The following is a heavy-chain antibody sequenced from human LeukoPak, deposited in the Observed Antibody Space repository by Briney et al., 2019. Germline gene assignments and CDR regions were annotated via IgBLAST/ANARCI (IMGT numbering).Heavy chain of an antibody. CDR1: GFTFSSYG. Sequence: PGRSLRLSCAASGFTFSSYGMHWVRQAPGKGLEWVAVIWYDGSNKYYADSVKGRFTISRDNSKNTLYLQMNSLRAEDTAVYYCARENRRYCSNTSCYDGMDVWGQGTTVTVSS. D-gene: IGHD2-2*01. CDR3: ARENRRYCSNTSCYDGMDV. V-gene: IGHV3-33*01. CDR2: IWYDGSNK. J-gene: IGHJ6*02.